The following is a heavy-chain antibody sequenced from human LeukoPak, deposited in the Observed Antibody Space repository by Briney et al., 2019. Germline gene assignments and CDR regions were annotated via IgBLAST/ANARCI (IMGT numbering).Heavy chain of an antibody. CDR3: AHRRGIVGHGYYFDY. CDR1: GFSLSTNAVG. D-gene: IGHD1-26*01. J-gene: IGHJ4*02. V-gene: IGHV2-5*01. Sequence: SGPTLVNPTQTLTLSCTFSGFSLSTNAVGVGWVRQPPGKALEWLELIYGNDDKRYSPSLKSRLTITKDTSKNQVVLTMTNMDPVDTATYYSAHRRGIVGHGYYFDYWGQGTLVTVSS. CDR2: IYGNDDK.